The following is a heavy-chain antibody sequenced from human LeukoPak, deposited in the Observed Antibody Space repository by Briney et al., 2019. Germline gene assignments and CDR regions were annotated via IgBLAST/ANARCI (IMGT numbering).Heavy chain of an antibody. CDR2: IYHSGST. CDR3: ASSLRGILTIDY. V-gene: IGHV4-30-2*02. CDR1: GGSISSGGYY. D-gene: IGHD3-9*01. Sequence: PSQTLSLTCTVSGGSISSGGYYWSWIRQPPGKGLEWIGYIYHSGSTYYNPSLKSRVTISVDTSKNQFSLKLSSVTAADTAVYYCASSLRGILTIDYWGQGTLVTVSS. J-gene: IGHJ4*02.